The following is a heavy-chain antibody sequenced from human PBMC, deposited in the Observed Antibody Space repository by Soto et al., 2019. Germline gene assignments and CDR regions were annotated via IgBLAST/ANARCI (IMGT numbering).Heavy chain of an antibody. CDR1: GFTFSSYG. V-gene: IGHV3-30*18. CDR3: AKDLRGRASRPAKWIDP. J-gene: IGHJ5*02. D-gene: IGHD6-6*01. CDR2: ISYDGSNK. Sequence: GGSLRLSCAASGFTFSSYGMHWVRQAPGKGLEWVAVISYDGSNKYYADSVKGRFTISRDNSKNTLYLQMNSLRAEDTAVYYCAKDLRGRASRPAKWIDPSGQGTMGRVSA.